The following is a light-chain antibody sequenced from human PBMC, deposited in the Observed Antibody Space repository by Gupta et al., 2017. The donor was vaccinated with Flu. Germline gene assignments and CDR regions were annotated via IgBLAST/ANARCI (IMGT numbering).Light chain of an antibody. CDR1: QSVGTY. Sequence: EIVLTLSPAPLSFSPGERATLSCRASQSVGTYLAWYQQKPGQTPRLLIYDASNRATGVPARFSGSGSGTDFTLTISSLEPEDFAVYYCQKRSNWPPYTFGQGTRLEIK. CDR2: DAS. J-gene: IGKJ2*01. V-gene: IGKV3-11*01. CDR3: QKRSNWPPYT.